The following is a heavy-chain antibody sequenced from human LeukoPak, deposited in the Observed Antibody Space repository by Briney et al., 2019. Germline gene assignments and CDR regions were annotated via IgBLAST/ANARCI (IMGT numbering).Heavy chain of an antibody. CDR1: GFTFSSYA. J-gene: IGHJ4*02. V-gene: IGHV3-30*18. D-gene: IGHD2-15*01. CDR2: MSFDGSYK. Sequence: GGSLRLSRAASGFTFSSYAMHWVRQAPGKGLEWVAVMSFDGSYKYYADSVKGRFTISRDNSKSTLYLQMDSLRAEDTAVYYCAKSSDFVLGSPDYWGQGTLVTVSS. CDR3: AKSSDFVLGSPDY.